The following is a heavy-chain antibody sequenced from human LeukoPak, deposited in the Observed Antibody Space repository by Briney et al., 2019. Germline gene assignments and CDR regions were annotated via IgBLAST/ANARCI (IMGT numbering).Heavy chain of an antibody. J-gene: IGHJ4*02. CDR1: GYVFTYYY. CDR2: INPYSGGT. V-gene: IGHV1-2*02. D-gene: IGHD2-8*01. Sequence: ASVKVSCKASGYVFTYYYIHWVRQAPGQGLEWMGWINPYSGGTNYAQKFRGRVTMTRDTSISTAYVDLSRLTSDDTALYYCARSEIYCNNGFCYREPCDYWGQGTLVTVSS. CDR3: ARSEIYCNNGFCYREPCDY.